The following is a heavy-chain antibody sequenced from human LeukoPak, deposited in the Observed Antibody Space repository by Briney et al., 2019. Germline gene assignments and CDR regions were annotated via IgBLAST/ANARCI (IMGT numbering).Heavy chain of an antibody. CDR1: GFTFSSYW. CDR3: ARDLSGVTGYTYGRGIDY. CDR2: IKKDGSEK. D-gene: IGHD5-18*01. Sequence: GGSLRLSCAASGFTFSSYWMSWVRQAPGKGLEWVANIKKDGSEKYYVDSVKGRFTISRDNAKTSLYLQVNSLRAEDTAVYYCARDLSGVTGYTYGRGIDYWGQGTLVTVSS. J-gene: IGHJ4*02. V-gene: IGHV3-7*01.